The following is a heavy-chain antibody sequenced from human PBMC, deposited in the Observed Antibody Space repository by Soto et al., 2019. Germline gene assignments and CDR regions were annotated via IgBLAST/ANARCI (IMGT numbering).Heavy chain of an antibody. Sequence: SSVKVSCKGSGGTYSSYAISWVRQATGQGLEWMGGIIPIFGTANYAQKFQGRVTITADESTSTAYMELSSLRSEDTAVYYCARANRVVTAPPGRIWFDPWGQGTLVTVSS. CDR2: IIPIFGTA. CDR1: GGTYSSYA. J-gene: IGHJ5*02. D-gene: IGHD2-21*02. V-gene: IGHV1-69*01. CDR3: ARANRVVTAPPGRIWFDP.